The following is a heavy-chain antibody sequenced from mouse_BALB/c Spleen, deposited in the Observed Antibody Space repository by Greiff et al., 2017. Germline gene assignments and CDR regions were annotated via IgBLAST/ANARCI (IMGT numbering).Heavy chain of an antibody. Sequence: EVQLVESGGGLVQPGGSLKLSCAASGFTFSSYGMSWVRQTPDKRLELVATINSNGGSTYYPDSVKGRFTISRDNAKNTLYLQMSSLKSEDTAMYYCARDRVLRSYAMDYWGQGTSVTVSS. V-gene: IGHV5-6-3*01. CDR1: GFTFSSYG. CDR3: ARDRVLRSYAMDY. D-gene: IGHD1-1*01. J-gene: IGHJ4*01. CDR2: INSNGGST.